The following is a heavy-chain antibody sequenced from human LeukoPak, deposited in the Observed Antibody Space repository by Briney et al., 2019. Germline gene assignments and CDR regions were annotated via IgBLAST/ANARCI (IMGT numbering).Heavy chain of an antibody. CDR3: ARDASNWSSFDQ. V-gene: IGHV1-2*06. D-gene: IGHD4-11*01. J-gene: IGHJ4*02. CDR2: IVPNSGGT. CDR1: GYTFTGYY. Sequence: ASVKVSCKSSGYTFTGYYIHWVRQAPGRGLEWMGRIVPNSGGTNYAQKFQGRVTMTRDTSINTAYMELSRLTSDDSAVYYCARDASNWSSFDQWGQGTVVTVSS.